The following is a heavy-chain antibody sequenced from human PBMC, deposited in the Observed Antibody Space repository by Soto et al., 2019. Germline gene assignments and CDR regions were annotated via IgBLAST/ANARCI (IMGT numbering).Heavy chain of an antibody. D-gene: IGHD1-26*01. Sequence: SGGSLRLSCAASGFTFSGSSTNWVRQTAGKGLEWVSSISSSGSFLSYADSVKGRFTISRDNARNSLYLQMNNLRVADTALYYCARDPPHGGTSSWDADSWGQGTLVTVSS. J-gene: IGHJ4*02. CDR1: GFTFSGSS. CDR2: ISSSGSFL. CDR3: ARDPPHGGTSSWDADS. V-gene: IGHV3-21*01.